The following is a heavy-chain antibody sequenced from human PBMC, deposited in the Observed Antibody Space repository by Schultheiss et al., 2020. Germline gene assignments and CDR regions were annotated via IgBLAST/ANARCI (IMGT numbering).Heavy chain of an antibody. CDR1: GGSISSSNW. D-gene: IGHD6-19*01. J-gene: IGHJ4*02. CDR3: AKNEQWLIRMDY. Sequence: SATLSLTCAVSGGSISSSNWWSWVRQPPGKGLEWIGEIYHSGSTNYNPSLKSRVTISVDTSKNQFSLKLSSVTAADTAVYYCAKNEQWLIRMDYWGRGILVTVAS. CDR2: IYHSGST. V-gene: IGHV4-4*02.